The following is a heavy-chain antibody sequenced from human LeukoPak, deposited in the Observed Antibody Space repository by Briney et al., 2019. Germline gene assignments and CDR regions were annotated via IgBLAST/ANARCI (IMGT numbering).Heavy chain of an antibody. CDR1: GGSISSGDYY. J-gene: IGHJ6*02. CDR3: AGESEWGITGTTWYYYYGMDV. Sequence: SETLSLTCTVSGGSISSGDYYWSWIRQPPGKGLEWIGYIYYSGSTYYNPSLKSRVTISVDTSKNQFSLKLSSVTAADTAVYYCAGESEWGITGTTWYYYYGMDVWGQGTTVTVSS. V-gene: IGHV4-30-4*01. CDR2: IYYSGST. D-gene: IGHD1-20*01.